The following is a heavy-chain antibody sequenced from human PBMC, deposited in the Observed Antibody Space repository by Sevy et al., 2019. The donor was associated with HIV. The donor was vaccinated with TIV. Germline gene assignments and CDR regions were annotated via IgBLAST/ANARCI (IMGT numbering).Heavy chain of an antibody. V-gene: IGHV3-48*03. Sequence: GGSLRLSCAASGFTFSSYEMNWVRQAPGKGLEWVSYISSSGSTIYYAESVKGRFTISRDNAKNSLYLQMNSLRAEDTAVYYCARDWDSSGWYYYYYYGMDVWGQGTTVTVSS. J-gene: IGHJ6*02. D-gene: IGHD6-19*01. CDR1: GFTFSSYE. CDR2: ISSSGSTI. CDR3: ARDWDSSGWYYYYYYGMDV.